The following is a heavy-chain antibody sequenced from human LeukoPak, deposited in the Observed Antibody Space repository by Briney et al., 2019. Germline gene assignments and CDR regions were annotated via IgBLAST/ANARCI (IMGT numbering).Heavy chain of an antibody. CDR3: TTDEFRYDSSGLRPEVTGYYYGMDV. CDR2: IKSKTDGGTT. J-gene: IGHJ6*02. V-gene: IGHV3-15*07. CDR1: GFTFSNAW. Sequence: GGSLRLSCAASGFTFSNAWMNWVRQAPGKGLEWVGRIKSKTDGGTTDYAAPVKGRFTISRDDSKNTLYLQMNSLKTEDTAVYYCTTDEFRYDSSGLRPEVTGYYYGMDVWGQGTTVTVSS. D-gene: IGHD3-22*01.